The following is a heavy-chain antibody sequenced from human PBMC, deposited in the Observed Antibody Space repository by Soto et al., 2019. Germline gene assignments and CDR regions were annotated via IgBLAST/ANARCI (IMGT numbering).Heavy chain of an antibody. Sequence: PSETLSLTCTVSGGSISSYYWSWIRLPPGKGLEWIGYIYYSGSTNYNPSLKSRVTISVDTSKNQFSLKLSSVTAADTAVYYCARRHFVILTGYYYSVYWCQGTLVTGSS. V-gene: IGHV4-59*01. D-gene: IGHD3-9*01. CDR2: IYYSGST. CDR3: ARRHFVILTGYYYSVY. CDR1: GGSISSYY. J-gene: IGHJ4*02.